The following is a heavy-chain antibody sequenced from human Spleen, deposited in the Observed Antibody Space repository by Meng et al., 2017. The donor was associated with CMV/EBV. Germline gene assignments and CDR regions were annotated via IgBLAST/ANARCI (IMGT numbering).Heavy chain of an antibody. D-gene: IGHD2-15*01. J-gene: IGHJ4*02. CDR3: ARLYCSGGSCYTIDY. CDR1: GDTVTSDS. CDR2: INTNTGNP. Sequence: QVQRVQSGAEGKKPGASVKVSRKASGDTVTSDSMNWVRQAPGQGLEWMGWINTNTGNPTYAQGFTGRFVFSLDTSVSTAYLQISSLKAADTAVYYCARLYCSGGSCYTIDYWGQGTLVTVSS. V-gene: IGHV7-4-1*02.